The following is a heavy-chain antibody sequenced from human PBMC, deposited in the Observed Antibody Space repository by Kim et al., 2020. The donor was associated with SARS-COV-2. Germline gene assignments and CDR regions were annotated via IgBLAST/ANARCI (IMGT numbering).Heavy chain of an antibody. Sequence: SVKVSCKASGGTFSSYAISWVRQAPGQGLEWMGGIIPIFGTANYAQKFQGRVTITADESTSTAYMELSSLRSEDTAVYYCARYYYDSSGYISSEYYYYGMDVWGQGTTVTVSS. J-gene: IGHJ6*02. D-gene: IGHD3-22*01. CDR1: GGTFSSYA. CDR3: ARYYYDSSGYISSEYYYYGMDV. CDR2: IIPIFGTA. V-gene: IGHV1-69*13.